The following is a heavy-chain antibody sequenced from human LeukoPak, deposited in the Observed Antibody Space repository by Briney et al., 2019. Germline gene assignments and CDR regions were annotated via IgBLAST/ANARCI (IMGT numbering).Heavy chain of an antibody. D-gene: IGHD3-22*01. CDR1: GFTFSSYG. CDR3: ARESSLNYYDSSGYYSGAFDI. Sequence: GRSLRLSCAASGFTFSSYGVHWVRQAPGKGLEWVAVIWYDGSNKYYADSVKGRFTISRDNSKNTLYLHMSSLRAEDTAVYYCARESSLNYYDSSGYYSGAFDIWGQGTMVTVSS. J-gene: IGHJ3*02. V-gene: IGHV3-33*01. CDR2: IWYDGSNK.